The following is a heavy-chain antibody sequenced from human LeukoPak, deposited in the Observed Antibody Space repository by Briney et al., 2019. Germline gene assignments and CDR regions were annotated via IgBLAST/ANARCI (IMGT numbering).Heavy chain of an antibody. CDR1: GFTFSSYG. CDR2: ISYDGSNK. CDR3: AKVAPYPYDSSGYYGH. Sequence: PGGSLRLSCAASGFTFSSYGMHWVRQAPGKGLEWVAVISYDGSNKYYADSVKGRFTISRDNSKNTLYLQMNSLRAEDTAVYYCAKVAPYPYDSSGYYGHWGQGTLVTVSS. D-gene: IGHD3-22*01. V-gene: IGHV3-30*18. J-gene: IGHJ4*02.